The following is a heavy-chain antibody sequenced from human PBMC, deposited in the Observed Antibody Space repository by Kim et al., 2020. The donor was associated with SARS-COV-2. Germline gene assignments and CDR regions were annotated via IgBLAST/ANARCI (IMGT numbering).Heavy chain of an antibody. CDR2: INPNSGGT. CDR3: AREESEQWLVDYFDY. Sequence: ASVKVSCKASGYTFTGYYMHWVRQAPGQGLEWMGWINPNSGGTNYAQKFQGRVTMTRDTSISTAYMELSRLRSDDTAVYYCAREESEQWLVDYFDYWGQGTLVTVSS. D-gene: IGHD6-19*01. V-gene: IGHV1-2*02. J-gene: IGHJ4*02. CDR1: GYTFTGYY.